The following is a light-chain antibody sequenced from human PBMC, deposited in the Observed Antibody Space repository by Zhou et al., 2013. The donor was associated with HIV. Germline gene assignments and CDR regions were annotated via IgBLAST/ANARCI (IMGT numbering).Light chain of an antibody. J-gene: IGKJ3*01. Sequence: EIVLTQSPGTLSLPPGERATLSCRASQIVPNNDLAWYQQKPGQAPRLLIYRASTRATGIPVRFSGSGSGTDFTLTITRLEPEDFAVYYCQQYPTSYTFGPGTKVDIK. CDR3: QQYPTSYT. CDR2: RAS. CDR1: QIVPNND. V-gene: IGKV3-20*01.